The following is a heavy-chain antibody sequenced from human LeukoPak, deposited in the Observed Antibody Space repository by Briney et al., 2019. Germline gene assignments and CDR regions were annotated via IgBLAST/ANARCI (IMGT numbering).Heavy chain of an antibody. CDR2: IYYSGST. Sequence: SETLSLTCTVSGGSIRGYYWSWVRQPPGKGLEWIAYIYYSGSTNYNPSLKSRVTISLDTSKNQFSLKLSSVTVADTAVYYCAVGATHYYMDVWGKGTTVTVSS. J-gene: IGHJ6*03. CDR3: AVGATHYYMDV. V-gene: IGHV4-59*08. CDR1: GGSIRGYY. D-gene: IGHD3-16*01.